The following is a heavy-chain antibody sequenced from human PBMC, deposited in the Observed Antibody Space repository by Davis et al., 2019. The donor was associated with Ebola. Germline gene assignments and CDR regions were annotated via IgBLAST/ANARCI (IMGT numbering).Heavy chain of an antibody. CDR1: GYTFINYG. D-gene: IGHD6-19*01. CDR3: ARDSSGWYYFDY. CDR2: INPHNGNT. V-gene: IGHV1-18*04. Sequence: ASVKVSCKTSGYTFINYGITWVRQAPGQGLEWMGWINPHNGNTNYAQNVQGRVTMTTDTSTSTAYMEVGSLRSDDTAVYYCARDSSGWYYFDYWGQGTLVTVSS. J-gene: IGHJ4*02.